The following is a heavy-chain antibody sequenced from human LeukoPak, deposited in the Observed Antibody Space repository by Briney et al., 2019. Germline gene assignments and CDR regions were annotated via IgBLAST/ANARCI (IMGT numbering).Heavy chain of an antibody. V-gene: IGHV3-23*01. CDR3: AKDSIMVRGVTLDY. J-gene: IGHJ4*02. Sequence: GGSLRLSCAASGFTFSSYAMSWVRQAPGKGLEWVSAISGSGGSTYYADSVKGRFTISRDNSKNTLYLQMNSLRAEGTAVYYCAKDSIMVRGVTLDYWGQGTLVTVSS. CDR1: GFTFSSYA. CDR2: ISGSGGST. D-gene: IGHD3-10*01.